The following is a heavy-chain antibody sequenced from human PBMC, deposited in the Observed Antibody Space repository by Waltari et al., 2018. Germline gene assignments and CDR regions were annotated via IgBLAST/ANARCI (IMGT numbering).Heavy chain of an antibody. CDR3: ARLLGSEYRYFDL. V-gene: IGHV4-38-2*01. J-gene: IGHJ2*01. CDR2: IYHSGST. D-gene: IGHD3-16*01. CDR1: GYSISSGYS. Sequence: QVQLQESGPGLVKPSETLSLTCAVSGYSISSGYSWGWIRQPPGKGLEWIGSIYHSGSTYYNPSLKSRVTISVDTSKNQFSLKLSSVTAADTAVYYCARLLGSEYRYFDLWGRGTLVTVSS.